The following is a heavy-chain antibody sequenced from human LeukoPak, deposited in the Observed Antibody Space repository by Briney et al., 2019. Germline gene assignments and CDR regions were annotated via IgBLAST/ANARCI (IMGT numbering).Heavy chain of an antibody. CDR1: GFTFSSYA. V-gene: IGHV3-23*01. CDR3: AKDTPRDGGQYYFDY. D-gene: IGHD4-23*01. J-gene: IGHJ4*02. CDR2: ISGSGGST. Sequence: GGSLRLSCAASGFTFSSYAMSWVRQAPGKGLEWVSAISGSGGSTYYADSVKGRFTISGDNSKNTLYLQMNSLRAEDTAVYYCAKDTPRDGGQYYFDYWGQGTLVTVSS.